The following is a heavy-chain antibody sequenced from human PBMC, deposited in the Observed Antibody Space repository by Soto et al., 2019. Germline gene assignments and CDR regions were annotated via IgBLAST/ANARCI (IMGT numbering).Heavy chain of an antibody. CDR1: GFTFSSYG. V-gene: IGHV3-30*18. D-gene: IGHD3-10*01. Sequence: QVQLVESGGGVVQPGGSLRLSCAASGFTFSSYGMHWVRQAPGKGLEWVAGISYDGSNKYYADSVKGRFTISRDNSKNTLYLQMNSLRAEDTAVYYCAKDAGEGYYGSGNYPLFDSWGQGTLVTVSS. CDR2: ISYDGSNK. J-gene: IGHJ4*02. CDR3: AKDAGEGYYGSGNYPLFDS.